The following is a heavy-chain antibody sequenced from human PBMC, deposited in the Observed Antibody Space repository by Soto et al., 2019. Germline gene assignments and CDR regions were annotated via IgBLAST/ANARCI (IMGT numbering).Heavy chain of an antibody. Sequence: QVQLVQSGAEVEKPGASVKVSCKAAGYSFTAFYIHWVRQARGQGFEWLGWINPNSGGTYYSQKFRARVTLTRDTSISTDYIELTGLSSDDTAVYYCARANSIRPYFYNMDVWGQGTTVTVSS. CDR1: GYSFTAFY. CDR2: INPNSGGT. J-gene: IGHJ6*03. D-gene: IGHD2-21*01. V-gene: IGHV1-2*02. CDR3: ARANSIRPYFYNMDV.